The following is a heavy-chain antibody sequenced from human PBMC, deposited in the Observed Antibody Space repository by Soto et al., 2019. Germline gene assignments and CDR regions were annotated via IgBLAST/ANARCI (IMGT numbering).Heavy chain of an antibody. CDR2: IYSGGST. D-gene: IGHD6-19*01. J-gene: IGHJ3*02. CDR3: ARSYSGWYLLDAFDI. Sequence: GGSLRLSCAASGFTFSSYAMSWVRQAPGKGLEWVSAIYSGGSTYYADSVKGRFTISRHNSKNTLYLRMNSLRAEDTAVYYCARSYSGWYLLDAFDIWGQGTMVTVS. CDR1: GFTFSSYA. V-gene: IGHV3-53*04.